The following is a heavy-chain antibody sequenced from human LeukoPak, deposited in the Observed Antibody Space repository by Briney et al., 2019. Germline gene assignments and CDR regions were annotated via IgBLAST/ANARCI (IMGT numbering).Heavy chain of an antibody. V-gene: IGHV3-33*01. Sequence: GESLRLSCAASGFTFSSYGMHWVRQAPGKGLEWVAVIWYDGSNKYYADSVKGRFTISRDNSKNTLYLQMNSLRVEDTAVYYCARGRDGQYSGYDCLDVWGQGTTVTVSS. CDR3: ARGRDGQYSGYDCLDV. D-gene: IGHD5-12*01. CDR1: GFTFSSYG. CDR2: IWYDGSNK. J-gene: IGHJ6*02.